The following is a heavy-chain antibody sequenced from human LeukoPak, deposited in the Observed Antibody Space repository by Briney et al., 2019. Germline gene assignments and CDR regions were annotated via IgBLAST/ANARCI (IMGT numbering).Heavy chain of an antibody. CDR2: ISGSGGST. Sequence: GGSLRLSCAASGFTFSNYWMSRVRQAPGKGLEWVSAISGSGGSTYYADSVKGRFTISRDNSKNTLYLQMNSLRAEDTAVQYCAKDSVTIGVWFDPWGQGTLVTVSS. CDR1: GFTFSNYW. CDR3: AKDSVTIGVWFDP. V-gene: IGHV3-23*01. D-gene: IGHD3-3*01. J-gene: IGHJ5*02.